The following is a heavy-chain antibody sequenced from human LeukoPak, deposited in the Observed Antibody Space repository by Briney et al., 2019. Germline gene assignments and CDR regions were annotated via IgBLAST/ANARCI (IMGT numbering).Heavy chain of an antibody. D-gene: IGHD3-3*01. CDR3: ARGQLRFLEWLLYYFDY. Sequence: SETLSLTCAVYGGSFSGYYWSWIRQPPGKGLEWIGEINHSGSTNYNPSLKSRVTISVDTSKNQFSLKLSSVTAADTAVYYCARGQLRFLEWLLYYFDYWGQGTLVTVSS. V-gene: IGHV4-34*01. J-gene: IGHJ4*02. CDR2: INHSGST. CDR1: GGSFSGYY.